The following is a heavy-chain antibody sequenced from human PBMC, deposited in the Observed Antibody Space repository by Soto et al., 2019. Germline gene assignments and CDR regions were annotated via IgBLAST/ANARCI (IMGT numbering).Heavy chain of an antibody. V-gene: IGHV4-34*01. CDR1: GGSFSYYY. Sequence: PSETLSLTCAVYGGSFSYYYWTWFRQPPGKGLEWIGEINHSGSINYNSSLESRLTISVDTSKNQFSLNLRSVTAADTAVYYCARGTTVVPPSFDYWGQATLVTVSS. CDR2: INHSGSI. D-gene: IGHD4-17*01. CDR3: ARGTTVVPPSFDY. J-gene: IGHJ4*02.